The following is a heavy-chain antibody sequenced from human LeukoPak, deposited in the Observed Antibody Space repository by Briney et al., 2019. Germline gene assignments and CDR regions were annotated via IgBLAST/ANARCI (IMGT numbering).Heavy chain of an antibody. CDR2: IDYRGNT. CDR1: GASLSFSDYY. V-gene: IGHV4-39*07. Sequence: SETLSLTCTVSGASLSFSDYYWTWIRQPPGKGLEWIGSIDYRGNTYYNPSLKSRVTMSVDTSKNQFSLKLTSVIAADTAMYYCARDRYDILTGFYRPAEADYWGQGTLVTVSS. D-gene: IGHD3-9*01. J-gene: IGHJ4*02. CDR3: ARDRYDILTGFYRPAEADY.